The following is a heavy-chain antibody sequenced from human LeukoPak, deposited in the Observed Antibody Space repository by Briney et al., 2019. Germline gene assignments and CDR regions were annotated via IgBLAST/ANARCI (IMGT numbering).Heavy chain of an antibody. J-gene: IGHJ4*02. CDR1: GVSISSFY. CDR3: ARRIVATSFRDF. V-gene: IGHV4-59*08. Sequence: PWETLTLTCTVSGVSISSFYRSWIRQPPGRGLEWIGYIYDSGSTNYNPSLKSRVTISVDTSKNQFSLKLSSVTAADTAVYYCARRIVATSFRDFWGQGTLVTVSS. CDR2: IYDSGST. D-gene: IGHD3-22*01.